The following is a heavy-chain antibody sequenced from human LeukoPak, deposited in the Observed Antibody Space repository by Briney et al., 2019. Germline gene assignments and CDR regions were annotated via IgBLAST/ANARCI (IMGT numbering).Heavy chain of an antibody. J-gene: IGHJ3*02. D-gene: IGHD5-12*01. CDR2: IYSSGST. Sequence: KPSETLSLTCTVSGGSISSYYWSWIRQPPGKGLEWIGYIYSSGSTNYSPSLKSQVTISVDTSKNQFSLKLYSVTAADTAVYYCARRYSGYGNAFDIWGQGTMVTVSS. CDR3: ARRYSGYGNAFDI. V-gene: IGHV4-59*08. CDR1: GGSISSYY.